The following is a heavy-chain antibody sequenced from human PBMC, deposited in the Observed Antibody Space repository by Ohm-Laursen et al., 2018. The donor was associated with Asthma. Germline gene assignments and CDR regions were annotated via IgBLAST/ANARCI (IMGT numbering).Heavy chain of an antibody. CDR1: GFTFSTYW. Sequence: SLRLSCAASGFTFSTYWMHWVRQAPGKGLVWVSRVYGDGSNTIYADSMKGRFTISRDNAKNTLYLQMNSLRAEDTAVYYCTRGGHYGSYFDYWGQGTPVTVSS. CDR3: TRGGHYGSYFDY. J-gene: IGHJ4*02. D-gene: IGHD4-17*01. V-gene: IGHV3-74*01. CDR2: VYGDGSNT.